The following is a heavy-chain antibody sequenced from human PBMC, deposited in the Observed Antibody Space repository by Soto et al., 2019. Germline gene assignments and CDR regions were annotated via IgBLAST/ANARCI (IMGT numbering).Heavy chain of an antibody. D-gene: IGHD4-17*01. CDR3: ATRTVTTTGAVYYYYGMDV. Sequence: QVQLVESGGGVVQPGRSLRLSCAASGFTFSSYGMHWVRQAPGKGLEWVAVISYDGSNKYYADSVKGRFTISRDNSKNTLYLQMNSLRAEDTAVYYRATRTVTTTGAVYYYYGMDVWGQGTTVTVSS. CDR1: GFTFSSYG. V-gene: IGHV3-30*03. CDR2: ISYDGSNK. J-gene: IGHJ6*02.